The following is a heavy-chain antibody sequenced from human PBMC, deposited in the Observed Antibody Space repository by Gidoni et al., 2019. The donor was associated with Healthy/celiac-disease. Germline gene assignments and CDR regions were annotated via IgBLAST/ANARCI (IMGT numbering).Heavy chain of an antibody. D-gene: IGHD3-3*01. CDR2: IYYSGST. CDR3: ARVKRDFWSGRDTYYFDY. Sequence: QVQLQESGPGLVKPSQTLSLTCTVSGGSISLGGYYWSWIRQHPGKGLEWIGYIYYSGSTYYNPSLKSRVTISVDTSKNQFSLKLSSVTAADTAVYYCARVKRDFWSGRDTYYFDYWGQGTLVTVSS. CDR1: GGSISLGGYY. V-gene: IGHV4-31*03. J-gene: IGHJ4*02.